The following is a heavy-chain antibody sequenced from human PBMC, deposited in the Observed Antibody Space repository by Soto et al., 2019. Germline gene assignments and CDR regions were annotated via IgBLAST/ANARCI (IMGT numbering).Heavy chain of an antibody. J-gene: IGHJ5*02. CDR3: ARDYYGSGRLNAHNWFAP. Sequence: QVQLVQSGAEVKKPGASVKVSCKASGYTFTSYGISWVRQAPGQGLEWMGWISAYNGNTNYAQKLQGRVTMTTDTSTSTAYMGMRSLGSDDTAVYYCARDYYGSGRLNAHNWFAPWGQGPLVPVAS. D-gene: IGHD3-10*01. CDR1: GYTFTSYG. CDR2: ISAYNGNT. V-gene: IGHV1-18*01.